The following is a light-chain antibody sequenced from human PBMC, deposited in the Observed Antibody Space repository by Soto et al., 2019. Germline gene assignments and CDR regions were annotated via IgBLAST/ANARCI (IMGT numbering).Light chain of an antibody. J-gene: IGKJ3*01. Sequence: EIVLTQSPGTLSLSPGESATLSCRASQSVSSFLAWYQQKPGQSPRLLIYDASNRATGIPTRFSGSGSGTDFTLTISSLELEDFAVYYCQARSNWPSFGPGTKVDI. CDR2: DAS. CDR3: QARSNWPS. CDR1: QSVSSF. V-gene: IGKV3-11*01.